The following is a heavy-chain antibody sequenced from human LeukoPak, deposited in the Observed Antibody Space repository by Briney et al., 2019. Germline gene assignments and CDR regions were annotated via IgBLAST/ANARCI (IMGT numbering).Heavy chain of an antibody. D-gene: IGHD1-26*01. CDR1: GFTFSSYA. CDR2: ISGSGGST. J-gene: IGHJ1*01. V-gene: IGHV3-23*01. CDR3: AKDPMGATNEYFQH. Sequence: GGSPRLSCAASGFTFSSYAMSWVRQAPGKGLEWVSAISGSGGSTYYADSVKGRFTISRDNSKNTLYLQMNSLRAEDTAVYYCAKDPMGATNEYFQHWGQGTLATVSS.